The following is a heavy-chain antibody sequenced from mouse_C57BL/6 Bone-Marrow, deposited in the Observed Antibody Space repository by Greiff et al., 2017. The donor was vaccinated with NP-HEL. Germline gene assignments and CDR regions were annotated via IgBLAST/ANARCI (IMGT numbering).Heavy chain of an antibody. Sequence: EVQLVESGPELVKPGASVKISCKASGYSFTDYNMNWVKQSNGKSLEWIGVINPNYGTTSYNQKFKGKATLTVDQSSSTAYMQLNSLTSEDSAVYYCARMVYSNYFYAMDYWGQGTSVTVSS. V-gene: IGHV1-39*01. J-gene: IGHJ4*01. CDR3: ARMVYSNYFYAMDY. CDR2: INPNYGTT. CDR1: GYSFTDYN. D-gene: IGHD2-5*01.